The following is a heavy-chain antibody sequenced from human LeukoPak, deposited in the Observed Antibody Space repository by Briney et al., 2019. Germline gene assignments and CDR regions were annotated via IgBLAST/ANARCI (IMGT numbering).Heavy chain of an antibody. J-gene: IGHJ4*02. V-gene: IGHV3-21*04. D-gene: IGHD5-12*01. CDR2: ISSSSSYI. Sequence: GGSLRLSCAASGFTFSSYSMNWVRQAPGKGLEWVSSISSSSSYIYYADSVKGRFTISRDNAKNSLYLQMNSLRAGDTAVYYCARDLGLRGYSGYDLGFYWGQGTLVTVSS. CDR1: GFTFSSYS. CDR3: ARDLGLRGYSGYDLGFY.